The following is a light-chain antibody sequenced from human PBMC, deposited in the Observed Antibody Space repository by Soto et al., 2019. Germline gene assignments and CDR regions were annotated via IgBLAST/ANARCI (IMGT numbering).Light chain of an antibody. CDR2: DVS. J-gene: IGLJ1*01. CDR3: SSYTSSSTVFV. Sequence: QSVLTQPASVSGSPGQSITISCTGTSSDVGGYNYVSWYQQHPGKAPKLMIYDVSNRPSGVSNRFSGSKSGNTASLTISGLQAEDEADYYYSSYTSSSTVFVFGTGTKVTAL. V-gene: IGLV2-14*01. CDR1: SSDVGGYNY.